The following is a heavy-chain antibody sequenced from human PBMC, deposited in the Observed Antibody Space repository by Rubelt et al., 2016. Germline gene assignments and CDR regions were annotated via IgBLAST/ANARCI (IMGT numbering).Heavy chain of an antibody. V-gene: IGHV1-3*01. Sequence: QVQLVQSGAEVKKPGASVKVSCKASGYTFTSYAMHWVRQAPGQRLEWMGWINAGNGNTKYSQKFQGRVNITRVTAASTAYMELNSLRSEDTAVYYCATIAVAGYHPATVFDYWGQGTLVTVSS. CDR1: GYTFTSYA. D-gene: IGHD6-19*01. CDR3: ATIAVAGYHPATVFDY. CDR2: INAGNGNT. J-gene: IGHJ4*02.